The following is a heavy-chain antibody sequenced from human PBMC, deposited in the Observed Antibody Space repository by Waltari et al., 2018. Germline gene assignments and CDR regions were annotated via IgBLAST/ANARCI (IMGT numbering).Heavy chain of an antibody. D-gene: IGHD3-22*01. Sequence: EVQLVESGGGLVQPGRSLRLSCAASGFTFDDLAMHWVRQAPGKGLEWVSGINWNSGSIGYGDSVKGRFTISRDNARNSLYLQMNRLTTEDTAVYYCAKKNDEVFDRNGLVYDAFDMWGQGTMVTVSS. J-gene: IGHJ3*02. V-gene: IGHV3-9*01. CDR1: GFTFDDLA. CDR2: INWNSGSI. CDR3: AKKNDEVFDRNGLVYDAFDM.